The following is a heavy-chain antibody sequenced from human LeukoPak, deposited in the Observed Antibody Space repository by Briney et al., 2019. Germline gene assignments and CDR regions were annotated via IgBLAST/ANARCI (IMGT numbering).Heavy chain of an antibody. CDR3: AREGYYGSGSPPSLYFDY. V-gene: IGHV3-30*03. CDR2: TSSDLNVK. CDR1: GFTFSSYG. J-gene: IGHJ4*02. Sequence: GGSLRLSCAASGFTFSSYGMHWVRQAPGKGPEWVAVTSSDLNVKLYADSVKGRFTISRDNSRSTLYLQMNSLRPEDTAIYYCAREGYYGSGSPPSLYFDYWGQGTLVTVSS. D-gene: IGHD3-10*01.